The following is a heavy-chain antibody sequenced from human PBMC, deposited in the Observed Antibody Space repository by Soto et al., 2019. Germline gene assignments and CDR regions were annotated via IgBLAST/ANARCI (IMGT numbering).Heavy chain of an antibody. V-gene: IGHV1-69*01. D-gene: IGHD1-26*01. Sequence: QVQLVQSGAEVKKPGSSVKVSCKASGGTFSSYAISWVRQAPGQGLEWMGGIIPIFGTANYAQKFQGRVTITADESTSTAYMELSSLRSDDTAVYYCASVDRSATSHYYYYGMDVWGQGTTVTVSS. CDR2: IIPIFGTA. J-gene: IGHJ6*02. CDR1: GGTFSSYA. CDR3: ASVDRSATSHYYYYGMDV.